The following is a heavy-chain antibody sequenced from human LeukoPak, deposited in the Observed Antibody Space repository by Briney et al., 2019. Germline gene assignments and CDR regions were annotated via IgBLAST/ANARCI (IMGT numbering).Heavy chain of an antibody. V-gene: IGHV4-59*08. CDR3: ARSHYDSSGYYYGRYYYYGMDV. CDR1: GGSISSYY. CDR2: IYYSGST. D-gene: IGHD3-22*01. Sequence: SETLSLTCTVSGGSISSYYWSWIRQPAGKGLEWIGYIYYSGSTNYNPSLKSRVTISVDTSKNQFSLKLSSVTAADTAVYYCARSHYDSSGYYYGRYYYYGMDVWGQGTTVTVSS. J-gene: IGHJ6*02.